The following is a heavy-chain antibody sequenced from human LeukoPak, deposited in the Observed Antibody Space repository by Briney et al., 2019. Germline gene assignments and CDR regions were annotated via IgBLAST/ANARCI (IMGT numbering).Heavy chain of an antibody. CDR1: GGSISSGSYY. D-gene: IGHD5-18*01. CDR2: IYTSGST. V-gene: IGHV4-61*02. CDR3: ARAPDTAMAPDY. Sequence: PSETLSLTCTVSGGSISSGSYYWSWIRQPAGKGLEWIGRIYTSGSTNYNPSLKSRVTISVDTSKNQFSLKLSSVTAADTAVYYCARAPDTAMAPDYWGQGTLVTVSS. J-gene: IGHJ4*02.